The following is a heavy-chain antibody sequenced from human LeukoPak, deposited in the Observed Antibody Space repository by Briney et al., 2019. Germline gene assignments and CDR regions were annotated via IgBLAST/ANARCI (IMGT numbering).Heavy chain of an antibody. CDR2: FDPEDGET. Sequence: ASVKVSCKVSGYTLTELSMHWVRQAPGKGLEWMGGFDPEDGETIYAQKFQGRVTMTEDTSTDTAYMELNSLRSEDTAVYYCATGDSSSWIGLGDFDYYYGMDVWGKGTTVTVSS. CDR1: GYTLTELS. V-gene: IGHV1-24*01. CDR3: ATGDSSSWIGLGDFDYYYGMDV. D-gene: IGHD6-13*01. J-gene: IGHJ6*04.